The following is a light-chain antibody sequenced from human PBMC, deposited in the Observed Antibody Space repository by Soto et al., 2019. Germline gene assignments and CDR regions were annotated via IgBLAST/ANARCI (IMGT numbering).Light chain of an antibody. CDR2: RAS. J-gene: IGKJ1*01. V-gene: IGKV3-20*01. CDR1: QSVSSSY. Sequence: EIVLTQSPGTLSLSPGERATLSCRASQSVSSSYLAWYQQKPGQAPRLLIYRASRRATAITDRFSGSGSEIDFTLTISRLEPEYFAVYYCQQYGSSPWTFGQGIKVEIE. CDR3: QQYGSSPWT.